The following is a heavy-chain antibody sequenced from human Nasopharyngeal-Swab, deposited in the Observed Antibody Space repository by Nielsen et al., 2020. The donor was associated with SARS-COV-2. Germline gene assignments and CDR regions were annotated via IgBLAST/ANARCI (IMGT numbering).Heavy chain of an antibody. Sequence: GESLKISCAASGFNVTRFGMHWVRQAPGKGLQWMAFISYYGTIQYYADSVKGRFTISRDNSKNTLYLQMNSLRAEDTAVYYCAREGDIVVVQDAFDIWGQGTMVTVSS. V-gene: IGHV3-30*03. D-gene: IGHD2-2*01. CDR3: AREGDIVVVQDAFDI. CDR1: GFNVTRFG. J-gene: IGHJ3*02. CDR2: ISYYGTIQ.